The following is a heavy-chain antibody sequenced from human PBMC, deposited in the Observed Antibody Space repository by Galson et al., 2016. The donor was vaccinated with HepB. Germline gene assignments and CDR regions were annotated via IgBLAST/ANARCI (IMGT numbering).Heavy chain of an antibody. D-gene: IGHD3-3*01. CDR1: GFTSSSFA. Sequence: SLRLSCAASGFTSSSFAMHWVRQAPGKGLEWVAVISYDGSNKYYADSVKGRFAISRDNSKNTLYLQMNSLRAEDTAVYFCARDLGAYDFWSRYYTDYYYYGMDVWGQGTTVTVSS. CDR2: ISYDGSNK. CDR3: ARDLGAYDFWSRYYTDYYYYGMDV. V-gene: IGHV3-30*09. J-gene: IGHJ6*02.